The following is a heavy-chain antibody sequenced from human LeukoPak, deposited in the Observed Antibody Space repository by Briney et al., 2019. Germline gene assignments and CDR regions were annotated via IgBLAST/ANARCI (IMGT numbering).Heavy chain of an antibody. CDR1: GFTFSSYW. CDR2: ISQDGSEK. V-gene: IGHV3-7*04. CDR3: ARDRRYYDILTGYYGAFDI. J-gene: IGHJ3*02. Sequence: PGGTLRLSCAASGFTFSSYWMSWVRQAPGKGLEWVANISQDGSEKYYVDSVKGRFTISRDNAKNSLYLQMNSLRAEDTAVYYCARDRRYYDILTGYYGAFDIWGQGTMVTVSS. D-gene: IGHD3-9*01.